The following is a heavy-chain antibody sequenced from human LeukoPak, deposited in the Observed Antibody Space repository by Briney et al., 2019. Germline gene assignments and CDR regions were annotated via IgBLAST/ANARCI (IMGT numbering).Heavy chain of an antibody. CDR3: SKSVGATDPFDY. CDR2: IRYDGSNK. CDR1: GFTFSSYG. J-gene: IGHJ4*02. D-gene: IGHD1-26*01. Sequence: GGSLRLSCAASGFTFSSYGMHWVRQAPGKGLEWVAFIRYDGSNKYYADSVKGRFTISRDNSKNTLYLQMNSLRAEDTAVYYCSKSVGATDPFDYWGQGTLLTVSS. V-gene: IGHV3-30*02.